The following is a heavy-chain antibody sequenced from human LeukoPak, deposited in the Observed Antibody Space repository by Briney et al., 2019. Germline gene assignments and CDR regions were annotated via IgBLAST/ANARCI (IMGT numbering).Heavy chain of an antibody. V-gene: IGHV1-69*05. D-gene: IGHD3-3*01. CDR2: IIPIFGTA. CDR1: GGTFSSYA. CDR3: ARVIDFWSGYSVDY. J-gene: IGHJ4*02. Sequence: SVKVSCKASGGTFSSYAISWVRQAPGQGLEWMGGIIPIFGTANYAQKFQGRVTIATDESTSTAYMELSSLRSEDTAVYYCARVIDFWSGYSVDYWGQGTLVTVSS.